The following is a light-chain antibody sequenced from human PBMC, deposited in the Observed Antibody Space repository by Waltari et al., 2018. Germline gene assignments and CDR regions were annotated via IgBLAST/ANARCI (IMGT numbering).Light chain of an antibody. CDR3: QQSYSTPPT. CDR2: AAS. Sequence: DIQMTQSPSSLSASAGDRVTITCRASQSISSYLNWYQQKPGKAPKLLIYAASSLQSGVPSRFSGSGSGTDFTLTISSLQPEDFATYYCQQSYSTPPTFGGGTKVEIK. V-gene: IGKV1-39*01. CDR1: QSISSY. J-gene: IGKJ4*01.